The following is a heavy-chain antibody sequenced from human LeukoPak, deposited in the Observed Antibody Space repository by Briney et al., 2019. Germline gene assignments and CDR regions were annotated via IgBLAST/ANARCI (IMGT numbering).Heavy chain of an antibody. CDR1: GDTISSRTAA. CDR2: TYYRSKCYD. D-gene: IGHD2-2*01. J-gene: IGHJ3*02. V-gene: IGHV6-1*01. Sequence: SQTLSLTCAVSGDTISSRTAAWNWIRQPPARGLEWLGRTYYRSKCYDDYAISVKSRITINPDTSKYQFTLHLISVIPEDTAVYYCARGAVGVCGWKGDVFDRWGKGRMVIVCS. CDR3: ARGAVGVCGWKGDVFDR.